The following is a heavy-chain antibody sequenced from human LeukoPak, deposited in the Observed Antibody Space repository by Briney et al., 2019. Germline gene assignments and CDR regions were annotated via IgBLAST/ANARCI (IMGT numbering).Heavy chain of an antibody. J-gene: IGHJ4*02. CDR1: GFRFSSYG. Sequence: GGSLTLSCPSSGFRFSSYGLSWVRQAPGKGREWVSSISGSYGSTYYADSVRGRFTVSRDNSKNTLYLQMNSLRAEDTAVYYCAKGSSSSWDHFDYWGQGTRVTVSS. V-gene: IGHV3-23*01. CDR3: AKGSSSSWDHFDY. CDR2: ISGSYGST. D-gene: IGHD6-13*01.